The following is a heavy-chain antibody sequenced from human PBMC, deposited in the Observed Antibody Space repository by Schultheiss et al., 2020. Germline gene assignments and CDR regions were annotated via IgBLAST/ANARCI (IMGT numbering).Heavy chain of an antibody. CDR2: IKQDGSEK. V-gene: IGHV3-7*01. CDR1: GFTFSSYD. CDR3: AKEYYYGSGKIGCMDV. Sequence: GGSLRLSCAASGFTFSSYDMHWVRQGPGKGLEWVANIKQDGSEKYYVDSVKGRFTISRHNSKNTLYLQMNSLRAEDTAVYYCAKEYYYGSGKIGCMDVWGQGTTVTVSS. J-gene: IGHJ6*02. D-gene: IGHD3-10*01.